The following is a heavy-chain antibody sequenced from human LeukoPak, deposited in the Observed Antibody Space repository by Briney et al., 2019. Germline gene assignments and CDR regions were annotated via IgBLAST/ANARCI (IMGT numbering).Heavy chain of an antibody. V-gene: IGHV3-53*01. CDR3: AREYCSSTSCYPPRDAFDI. Sequence: GGSLRLSCAASGFTVSSNYMSWVRQAPGKGLEWVSVIYSGGSTYYADSVKGRFTISRDNSKNTLYLQMNSLRAEDTAVYYCAREYCSSTSCYPPRDAFDIWGQGTMVTVSS. CDR1: GFTVSSNY. CDR2: IYSGGST. D-gene: IGHD2-2*01. J-gene: IGHJ3*02.